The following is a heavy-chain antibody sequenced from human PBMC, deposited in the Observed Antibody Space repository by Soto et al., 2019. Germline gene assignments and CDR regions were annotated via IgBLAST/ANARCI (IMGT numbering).Heavy chain of an antibody. J-gene: IGHJ6*02. CDR3: ARTRPGARTMDV. Sequence: GGSLRLSCAASGFTFSSYDMHWVRQATGKGLEWVSAIGTAGDTYYPGSVKGRFTISRENAKNSLYLQMNSLRAGDTAVYFCARTRPGARTMDVCGQGPTVTVSS. D-gene: IGHD2-2*01. V-gene: IGHV3-13*01. CDR1: GFTFSSYD. CDR2: IGTAGDT.